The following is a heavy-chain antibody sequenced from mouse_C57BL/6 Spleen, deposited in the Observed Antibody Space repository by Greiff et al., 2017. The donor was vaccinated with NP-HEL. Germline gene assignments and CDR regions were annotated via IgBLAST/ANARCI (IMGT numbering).Heavy chain of an antibody. Sequence: VKLQESGPELVKPGASVKISCKASGYAFSSSWMNWVKQRPGKGLEWIGRIYPGDGDTNYNGKFKGKATLTADKSSSTAYMQLSSLTSEDSAVYFCARCYYGNYENWYFDVWGTGTTVTVSS. V-gene: IGHV1-82*01. CDR1: GYAFSSSW. CDR3: ARCYYGNYENWYFDV. J-gene: IGHJ1*03. D-gene: IGHD2-1*01. CDR2: IYPGDGDT.